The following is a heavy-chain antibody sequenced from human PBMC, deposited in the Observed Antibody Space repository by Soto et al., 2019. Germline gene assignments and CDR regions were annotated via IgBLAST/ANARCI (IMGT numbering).Heavy chain of an antibody. CDR2: ISSSSSYI. J-gene: IGHJ3*02. Sequence: GGSLRLSCAASGFTFSSYSMNWVRQAPGKGLEWVSSISSSSSYIYYADSVKGRFTISRDNAKNSLYLQMNSLRDEDTAVYYCACCRRTAPRGAFDIWGQGTMVTVSS. D-gene: IGHD2-15*01. CDR3: ACCRRTAPRGAFDI. CDR1: GFTFSSYS. V-gene: IGHV3-21*01.